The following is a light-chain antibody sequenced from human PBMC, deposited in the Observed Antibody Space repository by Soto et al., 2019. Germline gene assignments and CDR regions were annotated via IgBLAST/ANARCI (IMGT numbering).Light chain of an antibody. CDR2: AAS. J-gene: IGKJ4*01. CDR3: QQSYSTPT. CDR1: QSISSY. V-gene: IGKV1-39*01. Sequence: PSSLCASVGYRVTITCRASQSISSYLDWYQQKPGKAPKLLIYAASSLQSGVPSRFSGSGSGTDFTLTISSLQPEDFATYYCQQSYSTPTFGGGTKVDIK.